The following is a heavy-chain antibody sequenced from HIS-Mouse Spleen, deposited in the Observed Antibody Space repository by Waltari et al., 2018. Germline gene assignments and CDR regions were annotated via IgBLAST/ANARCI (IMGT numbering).Heavy chain of an antibody. J-gene: IGHJ4*02. D-gene: IGHD3-10*01. Sequence: QVQLVQSGAEVKKPGASVKVSCKASGYTFTGSDMHWVRQAPGQGLEWMGWINPNSGGTNYAQKFQGRVTMTRDTSISTAYMELSRLRSDDTAVYYCARACITMVRGVKAFDYWGQGTLVTVSS. CDR2: INPNSGGT. CDR3: ARACITMVRGVKAFDY. V-gene: IGHV1-2*02. CDR1: GYTFTGSD.